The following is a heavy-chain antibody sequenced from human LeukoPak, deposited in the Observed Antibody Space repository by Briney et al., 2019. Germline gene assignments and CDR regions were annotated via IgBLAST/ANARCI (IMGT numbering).Heavy chain of an antibody. D-gene: IGHD6-19*01. J-gene: IGHJ5*02. V-gene: IGHV1-2*02. Sequence: GASVKVSCKASGYTFTGYYMHWVRQAPGQGLEWMGWINPNSGGTDYAQKFQGRVTMTRDTSISTAYMELSRLRSDDTAVYYCARDSSGWYGWSDPWGQGTLVTVSS. CDR3: ARDSSGWYGWSDP. CDR1: GYTFTGYY. CDR2: INPNSGGT.